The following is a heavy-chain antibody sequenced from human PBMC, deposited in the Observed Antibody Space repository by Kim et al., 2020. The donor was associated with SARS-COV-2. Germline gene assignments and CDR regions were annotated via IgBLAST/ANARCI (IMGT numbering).Heavy chain of an antibody. CDR1: GFTFNDYA. CDR2: ISWDSGSI. D-gene: IGHD6-19*01. CDR3: TGGDSSGWSIDCGG. Sequence: GGSLRLSCAASGFTFNDYAMHWVRQAPGKGLEWVSGISWDSGSIAYADSVKGRFTISRDNAKNSLYLQMNSLRAEDTALYYCTGGDSSGWSIDCGGWG. J-gene: IGHJ6*03. V-gene: IGHV3-9*01.